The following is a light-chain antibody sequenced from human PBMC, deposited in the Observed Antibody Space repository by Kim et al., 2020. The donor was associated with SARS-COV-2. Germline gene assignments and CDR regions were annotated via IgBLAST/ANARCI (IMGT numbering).Light chain of an antibody. J-gene: IGKJ2*01. CDR1: QSVRNNY. Sequence: EIVLTQSPGTLSLSPGERATLSCRASQSVRNNYFAWYQQKPGQTPRLLIHTASSRATDIPDRFSGSGSGTDFTLTISRLEPDDFGVFYCQQYGSAPNTFGQGTKLEI. V-gene: IGKV3-20*01. CDR2: TAS. CDR3: QQYGSAPNT.